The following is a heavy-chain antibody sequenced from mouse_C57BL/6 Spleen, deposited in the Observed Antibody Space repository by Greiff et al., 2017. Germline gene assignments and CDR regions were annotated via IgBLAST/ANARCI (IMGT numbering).Heavy chain of an antibody. CDR2: IYPRDGST. Sequence: QVQLKQSGPELVKPGASVKLSCKASGYTFTSYDINWVKQRPGQGLEWIGWIYPRDGSTKYNEKFKGKATLTVDTSSSTAYMELHSLTSEDSAVYFCARDDYFENYYFDYWGQGTTLTVSS. CDR3: ARDDYFENYYFDY. J-gene: IGHJ2*01. CDR1: GYTFTSYD. V-gene: IGHV1-85*01. D-gene: IGHD2-4*01.